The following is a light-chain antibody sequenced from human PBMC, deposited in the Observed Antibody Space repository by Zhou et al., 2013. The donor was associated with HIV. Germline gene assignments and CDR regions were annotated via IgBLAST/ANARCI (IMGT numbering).Light chain of an antibody. V-gene: IGKV1-16*01. CDR2: AAS. CDR3: QQYKSYPLT. Sequence: DIQMTQSPPSLSTYVGDRVTITCRASHDVGNSLAWFQQRPGKAPKSLIYAASRSQSGVPSRFSGSGSGTDFTLTINGLQPEDFASYYCQQYKSYPLTFGGGTKVE. CDR1: HDVGNS. J-gene: IGKJ4*01.